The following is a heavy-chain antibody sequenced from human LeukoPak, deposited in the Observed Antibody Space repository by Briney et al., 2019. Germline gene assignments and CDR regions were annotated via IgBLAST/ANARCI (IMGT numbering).Heavy chain of an antibody. CDR3: AKDVVVVVAATFDY. V-gene: IGHV3-23*01. J-gene: IGHJ4*02. Sequence: GGSLRLSCAASGFTFSSYAMSWVRQPPGKGLEWVSAISGSGGSTYYADSVKGRFTISRDNSKTTLYLQMNSLRAEDTAVYYCAKDVVVVVAATFDYWGQGTLVTVSS. CDR1: GFTFSSYA. CDR2: ISGSGGST. D-gene: IGHD2-15*01.